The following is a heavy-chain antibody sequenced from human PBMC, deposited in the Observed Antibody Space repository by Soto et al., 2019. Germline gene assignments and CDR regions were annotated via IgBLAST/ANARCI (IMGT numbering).Heavy chain of an antibody. D-gene: IGHD4-17*01. CDR1: GFSLSTSGVG. Sequence: QITLKESGPTLVKPTQTLTLTCTFSGFSLSTSGVGVGWIRQPPGKALEWLALIYWDDDKRYSPSLKSRLTITKDTSKNQLVLTMTNMDPVDTDTYYCAHRYDYGGINWFDPWGQGTLVTVSS. V-gene: IGHV2-5*02. CDR2: IYWDDDK. CDR3: AHRYDYGGINWFDP. J-gene: IGHJ5*02.